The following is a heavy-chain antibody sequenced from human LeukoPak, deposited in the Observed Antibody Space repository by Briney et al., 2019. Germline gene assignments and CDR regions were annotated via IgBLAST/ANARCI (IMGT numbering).Heavy chain of an antibody. D-gene: IGHD3-22*01. CDR1: GFTFSSYW. V-gene: IGHV3-7*01. CDR3: ARDSLTYYYDSSGPTDY. Sequence: GGSLRLSCAASGFTFSSYWMSWVRQAPGKGLEWVANIKQDGSEKYYVDSVKGRFTISSDNAKNSLYLQMNSLRAEDTAVYYCARDSLTYYYDSSGPTDYWGQGTLVTVSS. J-gene: IGHJ4*02. CDR2: IKQDGSEK.